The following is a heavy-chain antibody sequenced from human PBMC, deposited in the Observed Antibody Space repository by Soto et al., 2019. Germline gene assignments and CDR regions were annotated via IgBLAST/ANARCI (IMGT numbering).Heavy chain of an antibody. J-gene: IGHJ5*02. D-gene: IGHD6-13*01. CDR3: AHEFELDKDNWFDP. Sequence: SGPTLVNPTQTLTLTCTFSGFSLSTSGVGVGWIRQPPGKALEWLALIYWDDDKRYGPSLKSRLTITKDTSKNQVVLTMTNMDPVDTATYYCAHEFELDKDNWFDPWGQGTLVTVSS. CDR2: IYWDDDK. V-gene: IGHV2-5*05. CDR1: GFSLSTSGVG.